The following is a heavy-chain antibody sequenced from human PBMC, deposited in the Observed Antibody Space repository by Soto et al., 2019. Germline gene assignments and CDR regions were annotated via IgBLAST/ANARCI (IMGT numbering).Heavy chain of an antibody. V-gene: IGHV3-23*01. CDR3: AKMGNIVVVPAAMEFDY. D-gene: IGHD2-2*01. Sequence: GGSLRLSCAASGFTFSSYAMSWVRRAPGKGLEWVSAISGSGGSTYYADSVKGRFTISRGNSKNTLYLQMNSLRAEDTAVYYCAKMGNIVVVPAAMEFDYWGQGTLVTVSS. CDR1: GFTFSSYA. CDR2: ISGSGGST. J-gene: IGHJ4*02.